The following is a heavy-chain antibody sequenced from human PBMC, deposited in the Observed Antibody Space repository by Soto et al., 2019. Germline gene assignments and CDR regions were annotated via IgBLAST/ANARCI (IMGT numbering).Heavy chain of an antibody. CDR3: AHMDYGFYGMDV. Sequence: QITLKESGPTLVKPTQTLTLTCTFSGFSLSTSGVGVGWIRQPPGKALEWLAVICWDDDKRYSPSLKSRLTITRDTSKIQVVLTMTDMDPVDTATYYCAHMDYGFYGMDVWGQGTTVTVSS. CDR2: ICWDDDK. D-gene: IGHD3-10*01. J-gene: IGHJ6*02. V-gene: IGHV2-5*02. CDR1: GFSLSTSGVG.